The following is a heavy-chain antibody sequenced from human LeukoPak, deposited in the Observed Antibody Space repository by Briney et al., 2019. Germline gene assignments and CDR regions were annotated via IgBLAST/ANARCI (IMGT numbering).Heavy chain of an antibody. CDR2: ISGSGGST. Sequence: AGGSLRLSCAASGFTFSSYAMSWVRQAPGKGLEWVSAISGSGGSTYYADSVKGRFTISRGNSKNTLYLQMNSLRAEDTAVYYCARDKSIMITFGGVIVSYWGQGTLVTVSS. D-gene: IGHD3-16*02. CDR1: GFTFSSYA. J-gene: IGHJ4*02. CDR3: ARDKSIMITFGGVIVSY. V-gene: IGHV3-23*01.